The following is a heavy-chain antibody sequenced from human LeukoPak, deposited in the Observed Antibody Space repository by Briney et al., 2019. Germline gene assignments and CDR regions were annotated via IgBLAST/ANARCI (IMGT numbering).Heavy chain of an antibody. V-gene: IGHV3-30*02. CDR3: AKDGVSYCSSTSCGWFDP. D-gene: IGHD2-2*01. J-gene: IGHJ5*02. Sequence: PGGSLRLSCAAYGFTFSNYGMHWVRQAPGRGLEWVAFIRYDGSNKYYADSVKGRFTISRDNSKNTLDLQMSSLRAEDTAVYYCAKDGVSYCSSTSCGWFDPWGQGTLVTVSS. CDR1: GFTFSNYG. CDR2: IRYDGSNK.